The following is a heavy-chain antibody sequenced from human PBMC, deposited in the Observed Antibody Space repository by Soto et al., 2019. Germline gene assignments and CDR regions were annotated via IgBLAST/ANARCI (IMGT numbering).Heavy chain of an antibody. V-gene: IGHV4-34*01. CDR2: INHSGST. CDR3: ARETGDVWYFDY. CDR1: GGSFSGYY. Sequence: VSLTCAVYGGSFSGYYWSWIRQPPGKGLEWIGEINHSGSTNYNPSLKSRVTISVDTSKNQFSLKLSSVTAADTAVYYCARETGDVWYFDYWGQGTLVTVSS. D-gene: IGHD7-27*01. J-gene: IGHJ4*02.